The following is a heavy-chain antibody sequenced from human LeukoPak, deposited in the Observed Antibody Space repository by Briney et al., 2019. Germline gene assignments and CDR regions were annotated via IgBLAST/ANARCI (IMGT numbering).Heavy chain of an antibody. J-gene: IGHJ4*02. CDR3: ARDLYSSSSEREYYFDY. CDR1: GYTFTSYG. D-gene: IGHD6-6*01. CDR2: ISDYTGTT. Sequence: GASVKVSCKASGYTFTSYGISWVRQAPGQGLEWMGWISDYTGTTNYAQKFQGRVTMTTDTSTSTAYMELRSLRSDDTAVYYCARDLYSSSSEREYYFDYWGQGTLVTVSS. V-gene: IGHV1-18*01.